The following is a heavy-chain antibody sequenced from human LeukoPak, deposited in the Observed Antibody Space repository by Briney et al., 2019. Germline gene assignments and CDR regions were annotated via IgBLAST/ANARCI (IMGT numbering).Heavy chain of an antibody. V-gene: IGHV3-30*18. CDR2: ISYDGTNK. D-gene: IGHD1-1*01. CDR1: GFTFSSYG. J-gene: IGHJ6*02. Sequence: PGGSLRLSCAASGFTFSSYGMHWVRQAPGKGLEWVAVISYDGTNKYYADSVKGRFTISRDNSKNTLYLQMNSLRAEDTAVYYCAKDMESAMDVWGQGTTVTVSS. CDR3: AKDMESAMDV.